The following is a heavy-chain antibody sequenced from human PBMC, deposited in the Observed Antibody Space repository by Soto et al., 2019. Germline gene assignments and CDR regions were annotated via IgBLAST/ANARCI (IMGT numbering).Heavy chain of an antibody. D-gene: IGHD5-12*01. J-gene: IGHJ4*02. CDR1: GVTFSRQD. CDR2: IIPIFGTP. Sequence: QVQLVQSGAEVKKPGSSVKVSCKASGVTFSRQDMRWVRQAPGQGLEWMGGIIPIFGTPQYAEKFQDRVKITEDESTSTAYMELSSLASGDTAVYYCATNEGRDGYSFDYWGQGTLVTVSS. V-gene: IGHV1-69*01. CDR3: ATNEGRDGYSFDY.